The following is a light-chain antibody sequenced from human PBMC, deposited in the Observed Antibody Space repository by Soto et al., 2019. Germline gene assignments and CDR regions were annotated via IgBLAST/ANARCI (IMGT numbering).Light chain of an antibody. CDR2: GNS. Sequence: QPVLRQPPSVPGAPGQRVTISCTGSSSNIGAGYDVHWYQQLPGTAPKLLIYGNSNRPSGVPDRFSGSKSGTSASLAITGLQAEDEADYYCQSYDSSLSGHVVFGGGTKLTVL. CDR1: SSNIGAGYD. CDR3: QSYDSSLSGHVV. V-gene: IGLV1-40*01. J-gene: IGLJ2*01.